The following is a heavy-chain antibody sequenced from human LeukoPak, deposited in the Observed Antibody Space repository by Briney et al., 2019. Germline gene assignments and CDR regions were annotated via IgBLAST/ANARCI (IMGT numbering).Heavy chain of an antibody. J-gene: IGHJ6*04. CDR3: ARGIQLWLHMDV. D-gene: IGHD5-18*01. V-gene: IGHV4-61*02. CDR1: GGSISSGSYY. CDR2: MYTSGST. Sequence: SETLFLTRTVSGGSISSGSYYWSWIRQPAGKGLEWIGRMYTSGSTNYNPSLKSRVTISVDTSKNQFSLKLSSVTAADTAVYYCARGIQLWLHMDVWGKGTTVTVSS.